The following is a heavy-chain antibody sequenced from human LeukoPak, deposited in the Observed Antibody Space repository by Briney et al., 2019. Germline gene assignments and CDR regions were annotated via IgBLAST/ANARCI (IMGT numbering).Heavy chain of an antibody. D-gene: IGHD3-22*01. CDR2: INSDGSST. J-gene: IGHJ4*02. CDR3: AVEIPYYYDSSGYYPDY. V-gene: IGHV3-74*01. CDR1: GFTFSSYW. Sequence: PGGSLRLSCAASGFTFSSYWMHWVRQAPGKGLVWVSRINSDGSSTSYADSVKGRFTISRDNAKNSLYLQMNSLRAEDTAVYYCAVEIPYYYDSSGYYPDYWGQGTLVTVSS.